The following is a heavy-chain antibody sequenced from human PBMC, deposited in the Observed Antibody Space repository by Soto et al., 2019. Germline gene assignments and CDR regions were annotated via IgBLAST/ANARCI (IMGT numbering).Heavy chain of an antibody. CDR1: GFTFSDHY. CDR2: TRNKANSYTT. CDR3: ARKRGSGYYMHV. J-gene: IGHJ6*03. D-gene: IGHD3-10*01. Sequence: EVQLVESGGGLVQPGGSLRLSCAASGFTFSDHYMDWVRQAPGKGLEWVGRTRNKANSYTTEYAASVKGRFTISRDDSKNSLYLQRNSLKTEDTAVYYCARKRGSGYYMHVWGKGTTVTVSS. V-gene: IGHV3-72*01.